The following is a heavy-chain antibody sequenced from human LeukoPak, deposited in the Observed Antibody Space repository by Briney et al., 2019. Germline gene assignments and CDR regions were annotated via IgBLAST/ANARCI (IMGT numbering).Heavy chain of an antibody. CDR3: ARLLRFITMVRGGHMDV. CDR2: INHSGST. D-gene: IGHD3-10*01. Sequence: PSETLSLTCTVYGGSFSGYYWSWIRQPPGKGLEWIGEINHSGSTNYNPSLKSRVTISVDTSKNQFSLKLSSVTAADTAVYYCARLLRFITMVRGGHMDVWGKGTTVTISS. V-gene: IGHV4-34*01. CDR1: GGSFSGYY. J-gene: IGHJ6*03.